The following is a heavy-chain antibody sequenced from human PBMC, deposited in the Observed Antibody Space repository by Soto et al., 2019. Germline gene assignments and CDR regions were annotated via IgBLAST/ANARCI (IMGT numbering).Heavy chain of an antibody. D-gene: IGHD2-15*01. CDR3: VRTSLVVAAATREDY. CDR2: INSDGSST. Sequence: VQLVESGGGLVQPGGSQRLSCAGSGFTFSSYWMHWVRQAPGKGLVWVSRINSDGSSTSYADSVKGRFTISRDNAKNTLYLQMNSLRAEDTAVYYCVRTSLVVAAATREDYWGQGTLVTVSS. J-gene: IGHJ4*02. V-gene: IGHV3-74*01. CDR1: GFTFSSYW.